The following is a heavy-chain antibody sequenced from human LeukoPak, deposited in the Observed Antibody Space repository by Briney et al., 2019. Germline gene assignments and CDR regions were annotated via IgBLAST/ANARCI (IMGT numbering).Heavy chain of an antibody. D-gene: IGHD4-11*01. Sequence: ASVKVSCKASGYTFTGYYMHWVRQAPGQGLEWMGWINPNSGGANYAQKFQGRVTMTGDTSISTAYMELSRLRSDDTAVYYCARENREVTTYYYYYYMDVWGKGTTVTISS. CDR2: INPNSGGA. CDR3: ARENREVTTYYYYYYMDV. J-gene: IGHJ6*03. V-gene: IGHV1-2*02. CDR1: GYTFTGYY.